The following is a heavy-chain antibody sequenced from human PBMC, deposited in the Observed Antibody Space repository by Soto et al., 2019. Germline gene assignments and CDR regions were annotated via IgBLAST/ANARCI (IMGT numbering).Heavy chain of an antibody. V-gene: IGHV3-23*01. CDR3: AKDGVLWFGDRSRGMDV. CDR2: ISGSGGST. CDR1: GFTFSSYA. J-gene: IGHJ6*02. D-gene: IGHD3-10*01. Sequence: EVQLLESGGGLVQPGGSLRLSCAASGFTFSSYAMSWVRQAPGKGLEWVSAISGSGGSTYYADSVKGRFTISRDNSKNTLYLQMDRLRVEDTAVYYCAKDGVLWFGDRSRGMDVWGQGTTVTVSS.